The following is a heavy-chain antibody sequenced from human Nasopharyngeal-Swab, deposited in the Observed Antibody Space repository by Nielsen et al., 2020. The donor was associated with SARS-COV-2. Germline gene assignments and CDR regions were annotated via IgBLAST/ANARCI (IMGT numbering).Heavy chain of an antibody. CDR1: GFTFSSYE. CDR3: ATAFDI. V-gene: IGHV3-23*01. CDR2: ISGSGGST. Sequence: GESLKISCAASGFTFSSYEMNWVRQAPGKGLEWVSAISGSGGSTYYADSVKGRFTISRDNSKNTLYLQMNSLRAEDTAVYYCATAFDIWGQGTMVTVSS. J-gene: IGHJ3*02.